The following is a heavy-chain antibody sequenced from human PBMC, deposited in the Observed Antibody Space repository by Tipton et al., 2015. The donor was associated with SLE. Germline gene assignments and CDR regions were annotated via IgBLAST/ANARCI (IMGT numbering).Heavy chain of an antibody. CDR2: INTYNDDK. V-gene: IGHV1-18*01. D-gene: IGHD3-16*02. Sequence: QVQLVQSGVEVKKPGSSVKVSCKASGYTLQNYGITWVRQAPGQGLEWMGWINTYNDDKDYAQNLQGRVTITADTSTSTVYMELRSLRSDDTAVYYCARAGLTLRVAVIPHAFDIWGQGTMVIVSS. J-gene: IGHJ3*02. CDR3: ARAGLTLRVAVIPHAFDI. CDR1: GYTLQNYG.